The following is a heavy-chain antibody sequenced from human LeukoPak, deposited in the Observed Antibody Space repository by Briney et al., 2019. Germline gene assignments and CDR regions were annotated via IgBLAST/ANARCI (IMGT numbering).Heavy chain of an antibody. CDR2: IYYTGST. D-gene: IGHD3-10*01. J-gene: IGHJ4*02. V-gene: IGHV4-59*01. CDR3: ARTYYYGSGSYYPFDY. Sequence: SETLSLTCTVSGGSMSSYYWSWVRQPPGKGLEWIGYIYYTGSTNYNPSLKSRVTISVDTSKNQFSLKLSSVTAADTAVYYCARTYYYGSGSYYPFDYWGQGTLVAVSS. CDR1: GGSMSSYY.